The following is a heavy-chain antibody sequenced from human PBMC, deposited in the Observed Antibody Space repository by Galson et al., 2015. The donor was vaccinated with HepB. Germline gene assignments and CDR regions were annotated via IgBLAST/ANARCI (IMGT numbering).Heavy chain of an antibody. Sequence: SLRLSCAASGFTFSSYAMSWVRQAPGKGLEWVSAISGSGGSTYYADSVKGRFTISRDNSKNTLYLQMNSLRAEDTAVYYCAKYLVERGGSGSYYNLGHNYYYYYGMDVWGQGTTVTVSS. CDR2: ISGSGGST. J-gene: IGHJ6*02. CDR1: GFTFSSYA. V-gene: IGHV3-23*01. D-gene: IGHD3-10*01. CDR3: AKYLVERGGSGSYYNLGHNYYYYYGMDV.